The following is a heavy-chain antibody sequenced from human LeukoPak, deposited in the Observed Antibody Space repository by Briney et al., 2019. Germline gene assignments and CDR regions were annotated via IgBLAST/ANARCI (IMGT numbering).Heavy chain of an antibody. D-gene: IGHD2-2*02. CDR2: INHSGST. CDR1: GGSFSGYY. CDR3: ATRGCSSTSCYTGGFDY. J-gene: IGHJ4*02. Sequence: SETLSLTCAVYGGSFSGYYWSWIRQPPGKGLEWIGEINHSGSTNYNPSLKSRVTISVDTSKNQFSLKLSSVTAADTAVYYCATRGCSSTSCYTGGFDYWAQGTLVTVSS. V-gene: IGHV4-34*01.